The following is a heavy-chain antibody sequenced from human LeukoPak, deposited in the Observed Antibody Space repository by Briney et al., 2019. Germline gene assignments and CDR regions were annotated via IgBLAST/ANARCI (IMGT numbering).Heavy chain of an antibody. V-gene: IGHV3-23*01. J-gene: IGHJ4*02. Sequence: GGSLRLSCAASGFTFSSYAMSWVRQAPGKGLEWVSAISGSGGSTYYADSVKGRFTSSRDNSKNTLYLQMNSRRAEDTAVYYCAKWGRGREHWWGQGTLVTVSS. CDR2: ISGSGGST. CDR1: GFTFSSYA. CDR3: AKWGRGREHW. D-gene: IGHD3-16*01.